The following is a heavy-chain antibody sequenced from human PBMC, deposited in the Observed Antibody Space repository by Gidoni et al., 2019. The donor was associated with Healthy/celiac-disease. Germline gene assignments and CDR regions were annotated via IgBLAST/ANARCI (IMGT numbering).Heavy chain of an antibody. V-gene: IGHV4-34*01. Sequence: QVQLQQWCAGLLKPSETLSLPCAVYGGSFSGYYWNWIRQPPGKGLEWLWESNHSGSTNYNPALKSRVTITVDTSKNQFSLKLSSVTAAETAVYYCARGLGITMGRGASGYFDLWGRGTLVTVSS. CDR2: SNHSGST. CDR1: GGSFSGYY. D-gene: IGHD3-10*01. J-gene: IGHJ2*01. CDR3: ARGLGITMGRGASGYFDL.